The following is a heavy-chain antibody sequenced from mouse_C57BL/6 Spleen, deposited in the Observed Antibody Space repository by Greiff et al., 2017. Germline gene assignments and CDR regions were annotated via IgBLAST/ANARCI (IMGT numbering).Heavy chain of an antibody. V-gene: IGHV1-19*01. CDR2: INPYNGGT. CDR3: AREDYGSSHWYFDV. J-gene: IGHJ1*03. CDR1: GYTFTDYY. Sequence: EVQRVESGPVLVKPGASVKMSCKASGYTFTDYYMNWVKQSHGKSLEWIGVINPYNGGTSYNQKFKGKATLTVDKSSSTAYMELNSLTSEDSAVYYCAREDYGSSHWYFDVWGTGTTVTVSS. D-gene: IGHD1-1*01.